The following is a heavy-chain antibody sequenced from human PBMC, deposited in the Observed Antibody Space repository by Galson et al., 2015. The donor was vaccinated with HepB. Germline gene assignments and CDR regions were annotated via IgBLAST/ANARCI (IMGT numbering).Heavy chain of an antibody. Sequence: QSGAEVKKPGESLRISCKGSGYSFTSYWISWVRQMPGKGLEWMGRIDPSDSDTNYSPSIQGRVTISADKSISTAYLQWSSLKASDTAVYYCARHWIAVAGDWGQGTLVTVSS. V-gene: IGHV5-10-1*01. D-gene: IGHD6-19*01. CDR1: GYSFTSYW. CDR3: ARHWIAVAGD. J-gene: IGHJ4*02. CDR2: IDPSDSDT.